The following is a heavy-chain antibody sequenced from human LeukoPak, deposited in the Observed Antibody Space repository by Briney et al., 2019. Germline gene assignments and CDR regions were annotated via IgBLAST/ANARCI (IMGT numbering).Heavy chain of an antibody. V-gene: IGHV4-4*09. D-gene: IGHD3-10*01. CDR3: ARKVRGVSYYMDV. Sequence: SETLSLTCTVSGGSISSYYWSWIRQPPGKGLEWIGYIYTSGSTNYNPSLKSRVTISVDTSKNQFSLKLSSVTAADTAVYYCARKVRGVSYYMDVWGKGTTVTVSS. CDR1: GGSISSYY. CDR2: IYTSGST. J-gene: IGHJ6*03.